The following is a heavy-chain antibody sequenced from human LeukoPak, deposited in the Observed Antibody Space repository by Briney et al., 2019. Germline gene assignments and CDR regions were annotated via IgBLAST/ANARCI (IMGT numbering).Heavy chain of an antibody. Sequence: GSLRLSCAASGFTFSSYGMHWVRQASGKGLGLVAVIWYDGSNKYYADSVKGRFTISRDNSKNTLYLQMNGLRAEDTAVYYCAREVLAGTVGVLRYWGQGTLVTVSS. V-gene: IGHV3-33*01. CDR2: IWYDGSNK. D-gene: IGHD6-19*01. CDR3: AREVLAGTVGVLRY. CDR1: GFTFSSYG. J-gene: IGHJ4*02.